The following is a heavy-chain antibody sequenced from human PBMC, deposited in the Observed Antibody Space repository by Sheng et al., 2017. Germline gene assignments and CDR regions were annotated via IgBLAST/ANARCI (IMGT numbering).Heavy chain of an antibody. J-gene: IGHJ4*02. Sequence: ESGGGLVQPGGTLRLSCVGSGFTFNTFGVHWLRQAPGKGLEWVSAISGSGGTTQYADSVKGRFTLSRDNSKSTVYLQMHSLRVEDSALYYCARDPEQWLRFYFDYWGQGTLVTVSS. CDR3: ARDPEQWLRFYFDY. CDR2: ISGSGGTT. D-gene: IGHD5-12*01. CDR1: GFTFNTFG. V-gene: IGHV3-23*01.